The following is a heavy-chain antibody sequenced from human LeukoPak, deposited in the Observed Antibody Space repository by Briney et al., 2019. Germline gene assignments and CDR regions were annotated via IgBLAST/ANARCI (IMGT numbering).Heavy chain of an antibody. D-gene: IGHD3-10*01. J-gene: IGHJ4*02. Sequence: SETLSLTCAVYGGSFSGYYWSWIRQPPGKGLEWIGEINHSGSTNYNPSLKSRVTISVDTSKNQFSLKLSSVTAADTAVYYCARSDGGSGSYYRFDYWGQGTLVTVSS. CDR2: INHSGST. CDR1: GGSFSGYY. CDR3: ARSDGGSGSYYRFDY. V-gene: IGHV4-34*01.